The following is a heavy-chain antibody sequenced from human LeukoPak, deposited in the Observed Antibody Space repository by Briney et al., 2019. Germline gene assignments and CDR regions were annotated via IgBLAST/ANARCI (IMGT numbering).Heavy chain of an antibody. J-gene: IGHJ4*02. Sequence: ASVKVSCKASGGTFSSYAISWVRQAPGQGLEWMGGIIPIFGTANYAQKFQGRVTITADESTCTAHMELSSLRSEGTAVYYCARSPVDNWNYGDYFDYWGQGTLVTVSS. V-gene: IGHV1-69*13. CDR2: IIPIFGTA. D-gene: IGHD1-7*01. CDR1: GGTFSSYA. CDR3: ARSPVDNWNYGDYFDY.